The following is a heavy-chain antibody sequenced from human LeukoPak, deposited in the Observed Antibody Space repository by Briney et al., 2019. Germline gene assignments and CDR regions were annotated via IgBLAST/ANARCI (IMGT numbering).Heavy chain of an antibody. CDR2: INHSGST. CDR1: GGSFSGYY. V-gene: IGHV4-34*01. CDR3: ARGRSSLGGAPGAVWYFDL. Sequence: SETLSLTCAVYGGSFSGYYWSWIRQHPGKGLEWIGEINHSGSTNYNPSLKSRVTISVDTSKNQFSLKLSSVTAADTAVYYCARGRSSLGGAPGAVWYFDLWGRGTLVTVSS. J-gene: IGHJ2*01. D-gene: IGHD2-2*01.